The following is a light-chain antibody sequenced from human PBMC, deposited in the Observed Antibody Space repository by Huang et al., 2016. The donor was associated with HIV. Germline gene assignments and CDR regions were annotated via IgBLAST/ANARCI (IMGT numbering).Light chain of an antibody. CDR1: RRVSSN. CDR3: HQYNNWPPWT. CDR2: GAS. Sequence: ETVMTQSPATLSVSPGERATLSCKASRRVSSNLAWYQQKPGQAPRLLIYGASTRATGVPARFTGSGSGTEFNLTISSLQSEDFAFYYCHQYNNWPPWTFGQGTKVEI. J-gene: IGKJ1*01. V-gene: IGKV3-15*01.